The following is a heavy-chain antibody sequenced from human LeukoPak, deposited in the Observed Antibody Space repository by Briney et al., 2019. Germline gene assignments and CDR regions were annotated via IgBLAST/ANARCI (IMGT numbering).Heavy chain of an antibody. CDR3: ASRIAAAGYWYFDL. Sequence: SETLSLTCTVSGGSISSSSYYWGWIRQPPGKGLEWIGSIYYSGSTYYNPSLKSRVTISVDTSKNQFSLKLSSVTAADTAVYYCASRIAAAGYWYFDLWGRGTLVTVSS. V-gene: IGHV4-39*01. D-gene: IGHD6-13*01. J-gene: IGHJ2*01. CDR1: GGSISSSSYY. CDR2: IYYSGST.